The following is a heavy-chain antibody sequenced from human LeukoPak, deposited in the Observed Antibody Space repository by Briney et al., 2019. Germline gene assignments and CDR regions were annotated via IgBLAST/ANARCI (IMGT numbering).Heavy chain of an antibody. D-gene: IGHD3-10*01. Sequence: PGGSLRLSCAASGFIFRSYAMTWVRQAPGKGLEWVSAITSSGGGTYYADSVKGRFTISRDNSKNTLYLQMNSLRAEDTAVYYCAKDSYTNYGYFDYWGQGTLVTVSS. CDR3: AKDSYTNYGYFDY. CDR2: ITSSGGGT. J-gene: IGHJ4*02. CDR1: GFIFRSYA. V-gene: IGHV3-23*01.